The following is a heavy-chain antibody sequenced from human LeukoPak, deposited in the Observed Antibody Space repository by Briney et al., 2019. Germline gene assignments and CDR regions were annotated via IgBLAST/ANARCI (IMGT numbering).Heavy chain of an antibody. CDR3: ARFSGSYLDY. J-gene: IGHJ4*02. V-gene: IGHV3-33*01. D-gene: IGHD1-26*01. CDR1: GFTFSSNG. Sequence: GGSLRLSCAASGFTFSSNGMHWVRQAPGKGLEWVAVIWYDGSKNYYADSVKGRFTISRDNSKNTLYLQMNSLRAEDTALYYCARFSGSYLDYWGQGTLVTVSS. CDR2: IWYDGSKN.